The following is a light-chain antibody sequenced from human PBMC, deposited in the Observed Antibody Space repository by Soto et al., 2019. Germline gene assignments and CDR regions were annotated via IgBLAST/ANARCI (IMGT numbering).Light chain of an antibody. V-gene: IGLV2-11*01. CDR3: CSSAGKFTWL. J-gene: IGLJ3*02. Sequence: QSALTQPRSVSGSPGQSVTVSCTGTSSDIGVDNYVSWYQHHPGKAPKLIIYYVNERPSGVPDRFSGSKSGNTASLTISGLQADDEADYYCCSSAGKFTWLFGGGTKVTVL. CDR2: YVN. CDR1: SSDIGVDNY.